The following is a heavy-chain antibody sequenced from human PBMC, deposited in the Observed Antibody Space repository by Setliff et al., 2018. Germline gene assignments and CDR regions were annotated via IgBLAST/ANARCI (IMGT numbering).Heavy chain of an antibody. CDR3: ARDRCTGDTSDCFDY. CDR1: GDSIGSDNYY. V-gene: IGHV4-30-4*08. D-gene: IGHD2-8*02. Sequence: GPGPSTTSETLSLTCTVPGDSIGSDNYYWGWLRQPPGKGLEWIGYIHNSGTTFYTPSLKSRLTISVDTSKNKFSLNLSSVTAADTAVYYCARDRCTGDTSDCFDYWGQGTLVTVSS. J-gene: IGHJ4*02. CDR2: IHNSGTT.